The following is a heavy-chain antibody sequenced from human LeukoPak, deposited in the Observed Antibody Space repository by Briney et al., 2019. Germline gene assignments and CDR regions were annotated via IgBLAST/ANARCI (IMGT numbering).Heavy chain of an antibody. CDR2: IFNNGNT. CDR3: VLLGHS. CDR1: GGSISSSSYY. D-gene: IGHD2-15*01. J-gene: IGHJ4*02. V-gene: IGHV4-39*07. Sequence: PSETLSLTCGVSGGSISSSSYYWGWIRQPPGKGLEWIGSIFNNGNTYYHPSLQSRVTMSVDTSNNQFSLKLISMTAADTAVYYCVLLGHSWGPGTLVTVSS.